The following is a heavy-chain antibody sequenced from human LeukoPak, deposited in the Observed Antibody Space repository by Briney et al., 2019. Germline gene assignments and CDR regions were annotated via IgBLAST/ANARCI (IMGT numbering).Heavy chain of an antibody. V-gene: IGHV3-23*01. D-gene: IGHD6-13*01. J-gene: IGHJ4*02. CDR3: SLVPNY. Sequence: GGSLRLSCATSGFTFSRRAMSWVRQAPGKGLEWVSAISGTGGDTYYADSVKGRFTISRDNSKNTLYLQMNSLRAEDTAVYYCSLVPNYWGQGTLVTVSS. CDR2: ISGTGGDT. CDR1: GFTFSRRA.